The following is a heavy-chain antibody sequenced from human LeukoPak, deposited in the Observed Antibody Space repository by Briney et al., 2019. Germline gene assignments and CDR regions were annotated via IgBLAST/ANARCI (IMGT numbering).Heavy chain of an antibody. D-gene: IGHD1-26*01. J-gene: IGHJ4*02. CDR1: GFAVSNKF. CDR2: IRVGDVT. CDR3: ASGLGYYHFDY. Sequence: GGSLRLSCAASGFAVSNKFMYWVRQAPGKGLEWVSVIRVGDVTHYADSVKGRFTTSRDSSKDTVYLQMESLRVEDTAVYYCASGLGYYHFDYWGQGTLVTVSS. V-gene: IGHV3-53*01.